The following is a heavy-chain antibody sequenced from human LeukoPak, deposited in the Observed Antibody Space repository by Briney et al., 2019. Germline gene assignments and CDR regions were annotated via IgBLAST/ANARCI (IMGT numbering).Heavy chain of an antibody. J-gene: IGHJ6*03. D-gene: IGHD3-3*01. CDR2: ISSSSSYI. CDR3: ARDGVASLYYYYYYMDV. Sequence: GSLRLSCAASGFTFSTYYMSWVRQAPGKGLEWVSSISSSSSYIYYADSVKGRFTISRDNAKNSLYLQMNSLRAEDTAVYYCARDGVASLYYYYYYMDVWGKGTTVTVSS. CDR1: GFTFSTYY. V-gene: IGHV3-21*01.